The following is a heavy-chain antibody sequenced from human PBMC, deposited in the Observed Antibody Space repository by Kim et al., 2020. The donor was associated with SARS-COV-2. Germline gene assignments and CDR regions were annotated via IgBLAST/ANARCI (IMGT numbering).Heavy chain of an antibody. D-gene: IGHD3-9*01. CDR3: AREDWFYYFDY. V-gene: IGHV7-4-1*02. J-gene: IGHJ4*02. Sequence: PDAQGFTGRFVFSLDTSVSTAYLQISSLKAEDTAVYYCAREDWFYYFDYWGQGTLVTVSS.